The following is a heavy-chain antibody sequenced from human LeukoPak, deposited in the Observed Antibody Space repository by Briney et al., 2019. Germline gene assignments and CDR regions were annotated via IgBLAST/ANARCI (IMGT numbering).Heavy chain of an antibody. D-gene: IGHD2-15*01. CDR1: GVIFS. CDR3: ARDVGYCSGGSCYSFDY. CDR2: IIPRLDTT. Sequence: SVKVSCKASGVIFSINWVRQAHGQGLEWMGRIIPRLDTTNYAQKFQGRVTITTDESTSTAYMELSSLRSEDTAVYYCARDVGYCSGGSCYSFDYWGQGTLVTVSS. J-gene: IGHJ4*02. V-gene: IGHV1-69*11.